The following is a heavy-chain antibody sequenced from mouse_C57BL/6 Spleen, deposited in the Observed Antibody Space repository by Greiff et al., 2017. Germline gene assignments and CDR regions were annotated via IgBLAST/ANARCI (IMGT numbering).Heavy chain of an antibody. CDR3: ARDYGSSWYFDV. CDR1: GYSFTGYY. CDR2: INPSTGGT. Sequence: VQLKESGPELVKPGASVKISCKASGYSFTGYYMNWVKQSPEKSLEWIGEINPSTGGTTYNQKFKAKATLTVDKSSSTAYMQLKSLTSEDSAVYYGARDYGSSWYFDVWGTGTTVTVSS. J-gene: IGHJ1*03. D-gene: IGHD1-1*01. V-gene: IGHV1-42*01.